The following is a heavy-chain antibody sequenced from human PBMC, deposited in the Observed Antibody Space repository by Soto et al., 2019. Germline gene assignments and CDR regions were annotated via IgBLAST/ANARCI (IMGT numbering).Heavy chain of an antibody. CDR1: GFTFSSYG. D-gene: IGHD5-12*01. J-gene: IGHJ4*02. CDR2: IWYDGSNK. V-gene: IGHV3-33*01. CDR3: ARGASGYVLSDSDFDY. Sequence: PGGSLRLSCAASGFTFSSYGMHWARQAPGKGLEWVAVIWYDGSNKYYADSVEGRFTISRDNSKNTLYLQMNSLRAEDTAVYYCARGASGYVLSDSDFDYWGQGTLVTVSS.